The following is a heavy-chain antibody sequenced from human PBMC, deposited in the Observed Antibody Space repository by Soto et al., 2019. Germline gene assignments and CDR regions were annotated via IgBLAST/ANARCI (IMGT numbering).Heavy chain of an antibody. V-gene: IGHV3-23*01. CDR3: AKDRPNYFGSGAYYKPGGDY. Sequence: GGSLRLSCAASGFTFGNYAMSWVRQAPGKGLEWVSSITSRGDNTYSADSVRGRFTISRDNSKNTLYLQMNSLRAEDTAVYYCAKDRPNYFGSGAYYKPGGDYWGQGTLVTVSS. D-gene: IGHD3-10*01. CDR1: GFTFGNYA. CDR2: ITSRGDNT. J-gene: IGHJ4*02.